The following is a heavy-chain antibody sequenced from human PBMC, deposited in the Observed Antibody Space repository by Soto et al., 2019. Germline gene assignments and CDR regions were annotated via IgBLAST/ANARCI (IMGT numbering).Heavy chain of an antibody. V-gene: IGHV1-18*04. CDR3: ARRPAAFTGWFDP. J-gene: IGHJ5*02. D-gene: IGHD2-2*01. CDR2: ISAYNGNT. Sequence: GAAVKVSFKASCYTFTSYGISWVRQAPGQGLEWMGWISAYNGNTNYAQKLQGRVTMTTDTSTSTAYMELRSLRSDDTAVYYCARRPAAFTGWFDPWGQGTLVTVSS. CDR1: CYTFTSYG.